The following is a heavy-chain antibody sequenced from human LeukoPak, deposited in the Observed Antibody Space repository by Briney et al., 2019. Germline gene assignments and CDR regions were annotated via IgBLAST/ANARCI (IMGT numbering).Heavy chain of an antibody. D-gene: IGHD5-18*01. Sequence: MASQTLSLTGTVSGVSISNYYWSWIRQPPGKGLGWIGYMYYRGSTNYNPSLKSRVTISVDTSKNQFSLKLSSVTAADTAVYYCARHLDSSYGPWGQGTLVTVSS. V-gene: IGHV4-59*08. CDR1: GVSISNYY. CDR3: ARHLDSSYGP. J-gene: IGHJ5*02. CDR2: MYYRGST.